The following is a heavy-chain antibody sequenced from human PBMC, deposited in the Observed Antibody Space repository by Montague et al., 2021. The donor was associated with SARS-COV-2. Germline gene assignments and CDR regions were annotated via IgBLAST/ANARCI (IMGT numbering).Heavy chain of an antibody. CDR3: GGHRRGGLVVAAPNWFDP. Sequence: SETLSLTCTVSGGSVSSSGYYWGWIRQPPGKGLEWIGSIYFSGSSYYNPSPKSRVSISVDTSKNQFSLRLSSVTSADTAVYYCGGHRRGGLVVAAPNWFDPWGQGTLVTVSS. D-gene: IGHD2-15*01. V-gene: IGHV4-39*01. CDR2: IYFSGSS. J-gene: IGHJ5*02. CDR1: GGSVSSSGYY.